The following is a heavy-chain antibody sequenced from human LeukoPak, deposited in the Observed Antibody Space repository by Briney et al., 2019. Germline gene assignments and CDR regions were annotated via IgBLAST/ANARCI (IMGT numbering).Heavy chain of an antibody. J-gene: IGHJ4*02. CDR3: AKGDYYGSGSYYNE. D-gene: IGHD3-10*01. V-gene: IGHV3-30*18. CDR2: ISYDGSNK. CDR1: GFTFSSYG. Sequence: PGRSLRLSCAASGFTFSSYGMHWVRQAPGKGLEWVAVISYDGSNKYYADSVKGRFTISRDNSKNTLYLQMNSLRAEDTAVYYCAKGDYYGSGSYYNEWGQGTLVTVSS.